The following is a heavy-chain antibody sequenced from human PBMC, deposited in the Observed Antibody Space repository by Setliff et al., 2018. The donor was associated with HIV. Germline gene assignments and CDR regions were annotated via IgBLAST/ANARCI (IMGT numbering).Heavy chain of an antibody. D-gene: IGHD6-13*01. CDR2: INWNGGSA. V-gene: IGHV3-20*04. J-gene: IGHJ3*02. Sequence: GGSLRLSCAASGFTFEDYGVSWVRQAPGKGLEWVSGINWNGGSAGYADSVKGRFTISRDNAKNSLYLQMNSLRAEDTALYYCARVIAAAGTGGLDIWGQGTMVTVSS. CDR1: GFTFEDYG. CDR3: ARVIAAAGTGGLDI.